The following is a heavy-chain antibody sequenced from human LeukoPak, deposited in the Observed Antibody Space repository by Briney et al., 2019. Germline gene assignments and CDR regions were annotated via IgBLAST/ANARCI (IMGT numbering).Heavy chain of an antibody. CDR1: GGTFSSYA. V-gene: IGHV1-69*06. J-gene: IGHJ4*02. D-gene: IGHD4-17*01. Sequence: SVKVSCKASGGTFSSYAISWVRQAPGQGLEWMGRIIPIFGTANYAQKFQGRVTITADKSTSTAYMELSSLRSEDTAVYYRARIHTVTAATDYWGQGTLVTVSS. CDR3: ARIHTVTAATDY. CDR2: IIPIFGTA.